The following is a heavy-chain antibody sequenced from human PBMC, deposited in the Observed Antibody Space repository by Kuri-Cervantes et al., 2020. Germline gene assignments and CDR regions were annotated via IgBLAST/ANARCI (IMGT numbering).Heavy chain of an antibody. CDR3: ARHGREGFDY. J-gene: IGHJ4*02. D-gene: IGHD1-26*01. CDR1: GGSISSSNW. CDR2: IYHSGST. V-gene: IGHV4-4*02. Sequence: SCAVSGGSISSSNWWSWVRQPPGKGLEWIGEIYHSGSTNYNPSLKSRVTISVDTSKNQFSLKLSSVTAADTAVYYCARHGREGFDYWGQGTLVTVSS.